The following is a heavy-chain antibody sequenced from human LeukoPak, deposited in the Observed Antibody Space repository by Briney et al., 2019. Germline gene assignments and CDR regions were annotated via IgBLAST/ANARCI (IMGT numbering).Heavy chain of an antibody. V-gene: IGHV1-69*05. J-gene: IGHJ4*02. D-gene: IGHD2-15*01. CDR3: ASLGYYSGGSCYF. Sequence: ASVKVSCKASGGTFSSYAISWVRQAPGQGLEWMGGIIPIFGTANYAQKFQGRVTITTDESTSTAYMELSSLRSEDTAVYYCASLGYYSGGSCYFWGQGTLVTVSS. CDR2: IIPIFGTA. CDR1: GGTFSSYA.